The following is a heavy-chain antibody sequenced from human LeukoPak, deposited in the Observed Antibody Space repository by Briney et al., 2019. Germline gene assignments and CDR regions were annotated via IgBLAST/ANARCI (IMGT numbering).Heavy chain of an antibody. V-gene: IGHV3-48*03. CDR1: GFTFSSYE. D-gene: IGHD7-27*01. CDR3: ARHGQLGGFDY. J-gene: IGHJ4*02. Sequence: GESLRLSCAASGFTFSSYEMNWVRQAPGKGLEWVSYISSSGSTIYYADSMKGRFTISRDNAKNSLYLQMNSLRAEDTAVYYCARHGQLGGFDYWGQGTLVTVSS. CDR2: ISSSGSTI.